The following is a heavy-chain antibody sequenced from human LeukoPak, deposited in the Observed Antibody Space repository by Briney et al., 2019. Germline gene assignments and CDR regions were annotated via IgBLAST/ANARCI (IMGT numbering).Heavy chain of an antibody. V-gene: IGHV1-8*01. CDR1: GYTFTSYD. CDR2: MNPNSGNT. J-gene: IGHJ6*03. CDR3: ARVGADIVVVVAAIDYYYMDV. D-gene: IGHD2-15*01. Sequence: GASVKVSCKASGYTFTSYDINWVRQATGQGLEWMGWMNPNSGNTGYAQKFQGRVTMTRNTSISTAYMELSSLRSEDTAVYYCARVGADIVVVVAAIDYYYMDVWGKGTKVTVSS.